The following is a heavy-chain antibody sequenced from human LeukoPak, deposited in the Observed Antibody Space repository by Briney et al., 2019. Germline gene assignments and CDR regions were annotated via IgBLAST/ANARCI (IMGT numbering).Heavy chain of an antibody. V-gene: IGHV1-8*01. CDR1: GYTFSNYD. CDR3: ARGGTRYCASTSCSDYYYYGVDV. CDR2: MNPNSANT. Sequence: GASVKVSCKASGYTFSNYDINWVRQAYGQGLEWMGWMNPNSANTGYAQKFQGRVTMTTNTSINTAYMELSSLRSEDTALYYCARGGTRYCASTSCSDYYYYGVDVWGQGTTVTVSS. D-gene: IGHD2-2*01. J-gene: IGHJ6*02.